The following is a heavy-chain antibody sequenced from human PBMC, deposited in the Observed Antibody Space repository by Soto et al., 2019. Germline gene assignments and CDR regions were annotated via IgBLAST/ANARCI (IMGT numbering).Heavy chain of an antibody. CDR2: ISGYNGNT. Sequence: ASVKASCKSSGYTFTNYGFSCVRQAPGQGLEWMGWISGYNGNTKYAEKFQGRVTMTTDTSTSTAHMELRSLRSDDTAVYYCAREGQAPYYYYGMDVWGQGTAVTVSS. J-gene: IGHJ6*02. V-gene: IGHV1-18*01. CDR3: AREGQAPYYYYGMDV. CDR1: GYTFTNYG.